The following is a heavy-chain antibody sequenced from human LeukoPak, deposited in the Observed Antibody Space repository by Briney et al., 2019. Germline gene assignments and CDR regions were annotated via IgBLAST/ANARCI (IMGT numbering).Heavy chain of an antibody. CDR1: GFTFSSYA. Sequence: PGGSLRLSCAASGFTFSSYAMSWVRQAPGKGLEWVSAISGSGGSTYYADSVKGRFTISRDNSKNTLYLQMNSLRAEDTAVYYCAKVAGKYYNEVWIDWDLDLWGRGTPVTVSS. V-gene: IGHV3-23*01. CDR3: AKVAGKYYNEVWIDWDLDL. J-gene: IGHJ2*01. CDR2: ISGSGGST. D-gene: IGHD3-10*01.